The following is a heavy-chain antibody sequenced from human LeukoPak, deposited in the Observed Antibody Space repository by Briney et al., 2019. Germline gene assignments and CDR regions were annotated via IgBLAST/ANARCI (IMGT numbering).Heavy chain of an antibody. CDR3: AREIAVAGSRNWFDP. V-gene: IGHV1-8*01. CDR1: GYTFTSYD. CDR2: MNPNSGNT. Sequence: ASVKVSCKASGYTFTSYDINWVRQTTGQGLEWMGWMNPNSGNTGYAQKFQGRVTMTRNTSISTAYMELSSLRSEDTAVYYCAREIAVAGSRNWFDPWGQGTLVTVSS. D-gene: IGHD6-19*01. J-gene: IGHJ5*02.